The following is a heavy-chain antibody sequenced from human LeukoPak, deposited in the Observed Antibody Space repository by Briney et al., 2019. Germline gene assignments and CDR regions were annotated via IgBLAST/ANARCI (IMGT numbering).Heavy chain of an antibody. J-gene: IGHJ4*02. CDR2: IRYDGRNK. CDR1: GLTFSNYG. CDR3: ARMGITMVRGVKSGLDY. D-gene: IGHD3-10*01. V-gene: IGHV3-30*02. Sequence: GGSLRLSCAAAGLTFSNYGMHWVRQAPGKGLQWVAYIRYDGRNKYSADSVKGRFTIYRDNAKNSLYLQMNSLRAEDTAVYYCARMGITMVRGVKSGLDYWGQGTLVTVSS.